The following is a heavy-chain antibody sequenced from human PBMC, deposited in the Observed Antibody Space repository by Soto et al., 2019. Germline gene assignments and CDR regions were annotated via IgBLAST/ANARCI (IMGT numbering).Heavy chain of an antibody. CDR1: GFKFGDYA. CDR2: VSWNSEIV. D-gene: IGHD3-10*01. Sequence: GGSLRLSCEASGFKFGDYAMHWVRQAPGKGLEWVSGVSWNSEIVGYADSVKGRFTISRDNAKNSLYLEMNSLRTEDTALYYCTKDRGSGSCKECSSLYYYYGMVVWGQGITVTVSS. CDR3: TKDRGSGSCKECSSLYYYYGMVV. V-gene: IGHV3-9*01. J-gene: IGHJ6*02.